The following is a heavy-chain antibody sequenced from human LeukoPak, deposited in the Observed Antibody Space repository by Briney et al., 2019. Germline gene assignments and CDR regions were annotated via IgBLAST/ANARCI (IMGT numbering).Heavy chain of an antibody. J-gene: IGHJ4*02. D-gene: IGHD2/OR15-2a*01. V-gene: IGHV3-33*01. Sequence: GGSLRLSCAASGFTFSSYGMHWVRQAPGKGLEWVALVWYDGSNKYYADSVKGRLTISRDNSKNTLYLQMNSLRAEDTAVYYCAREGPRGNSQFDYWGQGTLVTVSS. CDR3: AREGPRGNSQFDY. CDR2: VWYDGSNK. CDR1: GFTFSSYG.